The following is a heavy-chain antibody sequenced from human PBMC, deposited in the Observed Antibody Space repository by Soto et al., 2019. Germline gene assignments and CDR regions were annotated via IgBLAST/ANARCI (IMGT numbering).Heavy chain of an antibody. CDR2: IIPIFGTA. CDR3: ARDLRGYCSSTSCYTNGMDV. V-gene: IGHV1-69*13. D-gene: IGHD2-2*02. Sequence: SVKVSCKASGGTFSSYAISWVRQAPGQGLEWMGGIIPIFGTANYAQKFQGRVTITADESTSTAYMELSSLRSEDTAVYYCARDLRGYCSSTSCYTNGMDVWGQGTTVTVSS. J-gene: IGHJ6*02. CDR1: GGTFSSYA.